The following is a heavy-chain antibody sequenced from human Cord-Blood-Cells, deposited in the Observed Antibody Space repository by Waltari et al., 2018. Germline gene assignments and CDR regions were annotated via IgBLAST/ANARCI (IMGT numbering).Heavy chain of an antibody. CDR3: ARAPYSSSFAFDI. J-gene: IGHJ3*02. V-gene: IGHV3-53*01. CDR2: IDSGGST. Sequence: EVQLVESGGGLIQPGGSLRLSCAASGFTVSSNYMSWVRQAPGQGLEWVSVIDSGGSTYYADSVKGRFTISRDNSKNTLYLQMNSLRAEDTAVYYCARAPYSSSFAFDIWGQGTMVTVSS. D-gene: IGHD6-6*01. CDR1: GFTVSSNY.